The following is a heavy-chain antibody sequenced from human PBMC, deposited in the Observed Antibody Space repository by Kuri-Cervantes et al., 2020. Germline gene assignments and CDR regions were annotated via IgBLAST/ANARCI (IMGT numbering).Heavy chain of an antibody. V-gene: IGHV3-23*01. D-gene: IGHD7-27*01. Sequence: GESLKISCAASGFTFSSYAMSWVRQAPGKGLEWVSAISGSGGSTYYADSVKGRFTISRDNSKNTLYLQMNSLRVEDTAVYYCARGLGQLGTSFDYWGQGTLVTVSS. J-gene: IGHJ4*02. CDR1: GFTFSSYA. CDR3: ARGLGQLGTSFDY. CDR2: ISGSGGST.